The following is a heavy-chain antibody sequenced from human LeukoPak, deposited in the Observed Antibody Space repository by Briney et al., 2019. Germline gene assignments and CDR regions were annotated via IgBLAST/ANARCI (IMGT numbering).Heavy chain of an antibody. Sequence: ASVKVSCKASGYTFTRYGISWVRQAPGQGLEWMGWINPNSGGTNYAQKFQGRVTMTRDTSISTAYMELSRLRSDDTAVYYCARLAYCGGDCYPTADYWGQGTLVTVSS. J-gene: IGHJ4*02. D-gene: IGHD2-21*02. CDR3: ARLAYCGGDCYPTADY. V-gene: IGHV1-2*02. CDR1: GYTFTRYG. CDR2: INPNSGGT.